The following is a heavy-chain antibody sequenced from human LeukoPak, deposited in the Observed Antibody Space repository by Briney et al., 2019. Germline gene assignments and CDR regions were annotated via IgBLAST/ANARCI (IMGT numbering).Heavy chain of an antibody. CDR3: VEGGYSYDYDY. V-gene: IGHV3-23*01. CDR1: GFTFNSYA. Sequence: GGSLRLSCAASGFTFNSYAMSWVRQAPGKGLEWGSAISGSGGSTYYADSVKGRFTISRDNSKNTLYLQMNSLRAEDTAVYYFVEGGYSYDYDYWGQGTLVTVSS. D-gene: IGHD3-22*01. J-gene: IGHJ4*02. CDR2: ISGSGGST.